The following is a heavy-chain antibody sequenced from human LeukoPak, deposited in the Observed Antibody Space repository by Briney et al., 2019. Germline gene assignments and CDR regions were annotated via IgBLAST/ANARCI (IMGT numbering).Heavy chain of an antibody. CDR2: INPDGRTT. Sequence: GGSLRLSCAAAGFTFSDYGMNWVRQAPGKGLVWVSHINPDGRTTRYANSVTGRFTISRDNAKNTADLQMSSLRAEDTAVYYCARGYYDILTGGHDAFDIWGQGTMVTVSS. V-gene: IGHV3-74*01. D-gene: IGHD3-9*01. CDR3: ARGYYDILTGGHDAFDI. CDR1: GFTFSDYG. J-gene: IGHJ3*02.